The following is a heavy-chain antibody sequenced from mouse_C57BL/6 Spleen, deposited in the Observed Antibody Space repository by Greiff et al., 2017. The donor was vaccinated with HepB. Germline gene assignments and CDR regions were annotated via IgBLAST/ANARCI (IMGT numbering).Heavy chain of an antibody. CDR2: INPNNGGT. CDR1: GYTFTDYN. J-gene: IGHJ1*03. CDR3: ARSNYYGSSYSGYFDV. Sequence: VHVKQSGPELVKPGASVKIPCKASGYTFTDYNMDWVKQSHGKSLEWIGDINPNNGGTIYNQKFKGKATLTVDKSSSTAYMELRSLTSEDTAVYYCARSNYYGSSYSGYFDVWGTGTTVTVSS. V-gene: IGHV1-18*01. D-gene: IGHD1-1*01.